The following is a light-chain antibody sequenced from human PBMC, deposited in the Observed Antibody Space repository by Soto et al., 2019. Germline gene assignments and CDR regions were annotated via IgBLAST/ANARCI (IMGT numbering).Light chain of an antibody. CDR2: EVS. CDR3: SSYTSTSTDVI. V-gene: IGLV2-14*01. J-gene: IGLJ2*01. CDR1: SSDVGGYNY. Sequence: QSALTQPASVSGSPGQSITMSCTGTSSDVGGYNYVSWYQQHPGKAPKLMIYEVSNRPSGVSIRFSGSRSGNTASLTISGLQAEDEADYYCSSYTSTSTDVIFGGGTKVTVL.